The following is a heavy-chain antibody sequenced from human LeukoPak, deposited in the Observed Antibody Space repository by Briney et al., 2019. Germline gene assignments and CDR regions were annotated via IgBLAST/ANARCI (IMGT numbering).Heavy chain of an antibody. J-gene: IGHJ4*02. CDR1: GGSISSHY. CDR2: IYYSGST. CDR3: ARARDFPIDY. V-gene: IGHV4-59*06. Sequence: SETLSLTCTVSGGSISSHYWSWIRQHPGKGLEWIGYIYYSGSTYYNPSLKSRVTISVDTSKNQFSLKLSSVTAADTAVYYCARARDFPIDYWGQGTLVTVSS. D-gene: IGHD2/OR15-2a*01.